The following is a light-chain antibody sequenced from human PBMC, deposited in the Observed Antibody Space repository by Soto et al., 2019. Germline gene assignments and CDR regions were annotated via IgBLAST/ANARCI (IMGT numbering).Light chain of an antibody. CDR2: GNS. J-gene: IGLJ2*01. CDR3: QSYDSSPV. V-gene: IGLV1-40*01. Sequence: QPVLTQPPSVSGAPGQRVTISCTGSSSNSGAGYDVHWYQQLPGTAPKLLIYGNSNRPSGVPDRFSGSKSGTSASLAITGLQAEDEADYYCQSYDSSPVFGGGTKLTVL. CDR1: SSNSGAGYD.